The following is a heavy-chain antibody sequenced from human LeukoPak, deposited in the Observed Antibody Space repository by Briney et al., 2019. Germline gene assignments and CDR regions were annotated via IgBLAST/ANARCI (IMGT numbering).Heavy chain of an antibody. CDR1: GGSISSGDYY. V-gene: IGHV4-30-4*01. CDR2: IYYSGST. CDR3: AREARNTYFDL. D-gene: IGHD6-6*01. Sequence: SETLSLTCTVSGGSISSGDYYWSWIRQPPGKGLEWIGYIYYSGSTYYNPSLKRRVTISVDTSKNQFSLKLSSVTAADTAVYYCAREARNTYFDLWGRGTLVTVSS. J-gene: IGHJ2*01.